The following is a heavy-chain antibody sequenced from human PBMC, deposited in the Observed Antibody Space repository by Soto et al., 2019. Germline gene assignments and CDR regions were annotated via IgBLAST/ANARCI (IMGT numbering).Heavy chain of an antibody. J-gene: IGHJ4*02. CDR1: GGSISSGGYY. Sequence: PSETLSLTCTVSGGSISSGGYYWSWIRQHPGKGLEWIGYIYYSGSTYYSPSLKSSLTITKDTSKNQVVLTMTNMDPVDTATYYCAHKGRGDRILDYWGQGTLVTVSS. CDR2: IYYSGST. D-gene: IGHD3-10*01. CDR3: AHKGRGDRILDY. V-gene: IGHV4-31*08.